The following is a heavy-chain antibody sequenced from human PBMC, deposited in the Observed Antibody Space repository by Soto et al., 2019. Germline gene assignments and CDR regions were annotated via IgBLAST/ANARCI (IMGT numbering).Heavy chain of an antibody. V-gene: IGHV4-30-2*01. CDR1: GGSISGGGFS. CDR3: ARLQFGEGFDY. J-gene: IGHJ4*02. Sequence: QLQLQESGSRLVKPSQTLSLTCAVSGGSISGGGFSWSWIRQPPGKGLEWIGYILHTGGTQYNPSLKSRVSMSVDKSKNQFSLHLTSVTAADTAVYYCARLQFGEGFDYWGQGARVTVSS. CDR2: ILHTGGT. D-gene: IGHD3-10*01.